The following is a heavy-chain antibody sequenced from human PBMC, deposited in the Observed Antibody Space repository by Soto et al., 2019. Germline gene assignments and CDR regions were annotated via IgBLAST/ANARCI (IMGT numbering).Heavy chain of an antibody. CDR3: VKERGGSWTFDY. CDR1: GFTFSRDA. V-gene: IGHV3-30*18. CDR2: ITYDGNDK. D-gene: IGHD6-13*01. J-gene: IGHJ4*02. Sequence: QVQLVESGGGVVQPGSGRSLRLSCAAAGFTFSRDAMHWVRQAPGKGLEWVAVITYDGNDKYKWYAESVKGRFTISRDNSKNTLYLEMNSLRPEDTAVYYCVKERGGSWTFDYWGQGTLVTVSS.